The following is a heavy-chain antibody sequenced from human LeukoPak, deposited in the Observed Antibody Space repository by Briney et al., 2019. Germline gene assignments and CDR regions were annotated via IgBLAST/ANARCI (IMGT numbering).Heavy chain of an antibody. J-gene: IGHJ1*01. D-gene: IGHD2-21*02. CDR2: IYPGDSDT. Sequence: GESLKISCKGSGYSFTSYWIGWVRQMPGKGLEWMGIIYPGDSDTRYSPSFQGQVTISADKSISTAYLRWSSLKASDTAMYYCARLAYCGGDCYRTTRGYFQHWGQGTLVTVSS. CDR3: ARLAYCGGDCYRTTRGYFQH. CDR1: GYSFTSYW. V-gene: IGHV5-51*01.